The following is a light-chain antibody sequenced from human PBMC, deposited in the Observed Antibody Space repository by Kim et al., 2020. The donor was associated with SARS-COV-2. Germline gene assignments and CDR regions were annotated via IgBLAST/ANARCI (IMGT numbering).Light chain of an antibody. CDR2: GNN. J-gene: IGLJ3*02. CDR3: QSYDSSLSGPV. CDR1: SANIRAGYD. V-gene: IGLV1-40*01. Sequence: VPISSTGTSANIRAGYDVSWYHQLPGTAPKLLIHGNNNRPSGVPARFSASKFGTSASLAITGLQSDDEAEYYCQSYDSSLSGPVFGGGTKLTVL.